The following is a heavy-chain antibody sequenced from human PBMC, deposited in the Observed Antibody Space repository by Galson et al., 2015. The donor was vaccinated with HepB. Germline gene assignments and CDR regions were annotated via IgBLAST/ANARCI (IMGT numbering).Heavy chain of an antibody. Sequence: SLRLSCAASGFTFSSYAMHWVRQAPGKGLEYVSAISSNGGSTYYADSVKGRFTISRDNSKNTLYLQMSSLRAEDTAVYYCGPWGVSSSDYWGQGTLVTVSS. CDR3: GPWGVSSSDY. D-gene: IGHD6-6*01. V-gene: IGHV3-64D*06. CDR2: ISSNGGST. J-gene: IGHJ4*02. CDR1: GFTFSSYA.